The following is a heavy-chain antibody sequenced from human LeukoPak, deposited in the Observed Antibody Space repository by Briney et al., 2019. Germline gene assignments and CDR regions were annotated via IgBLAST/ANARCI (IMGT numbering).Heavy chain of an antibody. Sequence: SETLSLTCTVSGGSISSGGYYWSWIRQHPGKGLEWIGYIYYSGSNYYNPSLKSRVTISVDTSKNQFSLKLSSVTAADTAVYYCARGGARLYSYGYVFGYWGQGTLVTVSS. D-gene: IGHD5-18*01. CDR2: IYYSGSN. J-gene: IGHJ4*02. V-gene: IGHV4-31*03. CDR3: ARGGARLYSYGYVFGY. CDR1: GGSISSGGYY.